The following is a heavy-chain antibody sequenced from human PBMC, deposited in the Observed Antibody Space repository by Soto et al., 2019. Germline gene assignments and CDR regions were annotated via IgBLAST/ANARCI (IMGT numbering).Heavy chain of an antibody. CDR1: EFTFSNYA. CDR3: ARDLVGATPR. D-gene: IGHD1-26*01. V-gene: IGHV3-23*01. Sequence: PVGSLRLSCAASEFTFSNYAMSWVRQAPGKGLEWVSAISYGGGTKYYADSVKGRFTISRDNSKNTVYLQMNSLRAEDTAVFYCARDLVGATPRWGRGTLVTVSS. J-gene: IGHJ4*02. CDR2: ISYGGGTK.